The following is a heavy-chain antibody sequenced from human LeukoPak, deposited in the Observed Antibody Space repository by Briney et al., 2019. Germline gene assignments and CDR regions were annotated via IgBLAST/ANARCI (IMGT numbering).Heavy chain of an antibody. CDR2: ISYDGSNK. CDR1: GFTFSSYG. D-gene: IGHD6-13*01. J-gene: IGHJ4*02. CDR3: ARDSIRQQPYFFDY. V-gene: IGHV3-30*03. Sequence: GGSLRLSCAASGFTFSSYGMHWVRQAPGKGLEWVAVISYDGSNKYYADSVKGRFTISRDNSKNTLYLQLDSLRADDTAVYFCARDSIRQQPYFFDYWGRGTLVTVSS.